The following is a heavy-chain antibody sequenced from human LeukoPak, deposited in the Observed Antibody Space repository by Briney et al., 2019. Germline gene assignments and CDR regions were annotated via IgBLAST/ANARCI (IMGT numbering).Heavy chain of an antibody. CDR3: ARVGWLSDY. D-gene: IGHD3-22*01. CDR1: GGSFSGYY. J-gene: IGHJ4*02. V-gene: IGHV4-34*01. Sequence: SETLSLTCAVYGGSFSGYYWSWIRQPPGKGLEWIGEINHSGSTNYNPSLKSRVTISVDTSKNQFPLKLSSVTAADTAVYYCARVGWLSDYWGQGTLVTVSS. CDR2: INHSGST.